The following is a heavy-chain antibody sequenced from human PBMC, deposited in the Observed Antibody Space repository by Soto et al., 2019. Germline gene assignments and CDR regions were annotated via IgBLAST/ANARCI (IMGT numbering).Heavy chain of an antibody. CDR2: ISSSSSYI. Sequence: EVQLVESGGGLVKPGGSLRLSCAASGFTFSSYSMNWVRQAPGKGLEWVSSISSSSSYIYYADSVKGRFTISRDNAKNSLYLQMNSLRAEDTAVYYCARGSYDSSGYYSDAFDIWGQGTMVTVSS. D-gene: IGHD3-22*01. V-gene: IGHV3-21*01. CDR3: ARGSYDSSGYYSDAFDI. J-gene: IGHJ3*02. CDR1: GFTFSSYS.